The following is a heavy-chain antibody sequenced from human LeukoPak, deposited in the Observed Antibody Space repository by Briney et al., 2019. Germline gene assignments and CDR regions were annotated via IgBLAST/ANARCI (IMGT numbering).Heavy chain of an antibody. D-gene: IGHD1-26*01. V-gene: IGHV4-59*01. CDR2: IYYSGST. J-gene: IGHJ4*02. Sequence: SETLSLTCTASGGSISSYYWSWIRQPPGKGLEWIGYIYYSGSTYYNPSLKSRVTISVDTSENQFSLKLSSVTAADTAVYYCARAVLGGVSYFDYWGQGTLVTVSS. CDR3: ARAVLGGVSYFDY. CDR1: GGSISSYY.